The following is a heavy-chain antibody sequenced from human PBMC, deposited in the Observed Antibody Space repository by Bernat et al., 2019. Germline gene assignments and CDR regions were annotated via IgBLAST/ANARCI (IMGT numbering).Heavy chain of an antibody. CDR3: ARARRIAAALSGNFDY. D-gene: IGHD6-13*01. J-gene: IGHJ4*02. Sequence: QVQLVQSGAEVKKPGASVKVSCKASGYTFTSYDINWVRQATGQGLEWMGWMNPNSGNTGYAQKFQGRVTMTRNTYISTAYMELSSLRSEDTAVYYCARARRIAAALSGNFDYWGQGTLVTVSS. V-gene: IGHV1-8*01. CDR1: GYTFTSYD. CDR2: MNPNSGNT.